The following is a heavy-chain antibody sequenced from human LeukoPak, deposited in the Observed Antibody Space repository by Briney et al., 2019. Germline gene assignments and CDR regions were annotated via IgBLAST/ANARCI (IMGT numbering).Heavy chain of an antibody. Sequence: SETLSLTCTVSGGSISSGSYYWSWIGQPAGKGLEWIGRIYTSGSTNYNPSLKSRVAISVDTSKNQFSLKLSSVTAADTAVYYCAVTIDCSSTSCYAGYYYMDVWGKGTTVTVSS. V-gene: IGHV4-61*02. CDR3: AVTIDCSSTSCYAGYYYMDV. D-gene: IGHD2-2*01. J-gene: IGHJ6*03. CDR2: IYTSGST. CDR1: GGSISSGSYY.